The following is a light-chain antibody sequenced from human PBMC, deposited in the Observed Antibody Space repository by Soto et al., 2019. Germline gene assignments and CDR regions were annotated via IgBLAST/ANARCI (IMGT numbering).Light chain of an antibody. CDR1: LPISNY. Sequence: IHITQSPSALSASVGDRVTITCRASLPISNYLAWYQQKPGKIPNLVIYAASTLQAGVPSRFSGSGSGKDLSITISSLQPEDLEAYYCQKYKSAHLTFGGGTKVDIK. V-gene: IGKV1-27*01. CDR2: AAS. J-gene: IGKJ4*01. CDR3: QKYKSAHLT.